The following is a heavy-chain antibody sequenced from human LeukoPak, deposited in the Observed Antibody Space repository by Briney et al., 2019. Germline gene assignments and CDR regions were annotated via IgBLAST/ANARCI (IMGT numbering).Heavy chain of an antibody. V-gene: IGHV1-2*02. CDR1: GYTFTGYY. D-gene: IGHD3-3*01. CDR2: INPNSGGT. J-gene: IGHJ6*02. CDR3: AGSDLSDFLSGPDYYYYGMDV. Sequence: GASVKVSCKASGYTFTGYYMHWVRQAPGQGLEWMGWINPNSGGTNYAQKFQGRVTMTRDTSISTAHMELSRLRSDDTAVYYCAGSDLSDFLSGPDYYYYGMDVWGQGTTVTVSS.